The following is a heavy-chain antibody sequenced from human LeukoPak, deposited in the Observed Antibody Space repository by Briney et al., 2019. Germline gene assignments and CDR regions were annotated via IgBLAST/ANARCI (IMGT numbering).Heavy chain of an antibody. J-gene: IGHJ4*02. CDR1: GFTVSSNY. V-gene: IGHV3-53*04. CDR3: ARFLPDSSGWDSYFDY. CDR2: IYSGGST. D-gene: IGHD6-19*01. Sequence: QTGGSLRLSCAASGFTVSSNYMSWVRQAPGKGLEWVSVIYSGGSTYYADSVKGRFTISRHNSKNTLYLQMNSLRAEDTAVYYCARFLPDSSGWDSYFDYWGQGTLVTVSS.